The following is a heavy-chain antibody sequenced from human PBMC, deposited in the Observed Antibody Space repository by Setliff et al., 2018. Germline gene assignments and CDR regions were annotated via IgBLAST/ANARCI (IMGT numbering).Heavy chain of an antibody. CDR3: ARTSTGRYFDV. CDR1: GASLSSGTYY. V-gene: IGHV4-39*01. Sequence: PSETLSLTCTVSGASLSSGTYYWGWIRQPPGKGLEWIGRIYYRGDTYYDASLKGRLTISVDTAQNQFSLRLTSVTAADTAVYYCARTSTGRYFDVWGRGTLVTVSS. D-gene: IGHD2-8*02. J-gene: IGHJ2*01. CDR2: IYYRGDT.